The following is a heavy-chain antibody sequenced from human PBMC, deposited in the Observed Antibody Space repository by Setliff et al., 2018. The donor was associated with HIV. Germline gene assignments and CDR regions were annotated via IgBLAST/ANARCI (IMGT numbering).Heavy chain of an antibody. J-gene: IGHJ5*02. CDR2: INHSGST. Sequence: SETLSLTCAVYGGSFSGYYWNWIRQPPGNGLEWIGEINHSGSTKYNPSLKSRVTISVDMSKSTLYLQMNSLKTEDTAVYYCTTEDPWLRFGHWGQGTLVTVSS. D-gene: IGHD5-12*01. V-gene: IGHV4-34*07. CDR3: TTEDPWLRFGH. CDR1: GGSFSGYY.